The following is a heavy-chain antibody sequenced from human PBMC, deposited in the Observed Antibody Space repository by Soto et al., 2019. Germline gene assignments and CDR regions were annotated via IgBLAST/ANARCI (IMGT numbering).Heavy chain of an antibody. CDR2: INDGGDT. CDR1: GGSFSTYY. CDR3: ARGRGNWYYAF. D-gene: IGHD3-3*01. J-gene: IGHJ4*02. V-gene: IGHV4-34*01. Sequence: QVQLQQWGAGLLKPSETLSLTCAVYGGSFSTYYWSWIRQSPGKGLEWIGHINDGGDTDYNPSLKSRVTISVDTSKKQFSLRLSSVTAADTAVYYCARGRGNWYYAFWGQGTRVTVSS.